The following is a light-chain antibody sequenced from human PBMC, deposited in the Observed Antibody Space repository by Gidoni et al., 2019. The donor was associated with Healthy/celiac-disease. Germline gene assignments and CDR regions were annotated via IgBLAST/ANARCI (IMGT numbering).Light chain of an antibody. Sequence: IQMPPSPSSLSASVGDSVTITCQASQDISNYLNWYQQKPGKAPKLLIYDAANLETGVPSRFSGSGSGTDFTFTISSLQPEDIATYYCRQYDNLPYTFGQGTKLEIK. CDR2: DAA. V-gene: IGKV1-33*01. J-gene: IGKJ2*01. CDR1: QDISNY. CDR3: RQYDNLPYT.